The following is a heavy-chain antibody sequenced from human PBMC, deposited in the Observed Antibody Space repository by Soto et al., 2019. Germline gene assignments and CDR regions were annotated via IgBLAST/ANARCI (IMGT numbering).Heavy chain of an antibody. CDR1: GGSISSGGYY. V-gene: IGHV4-31*03. CDR3: ARDRLYGSGSYRSGGPDY. D-gene: IGHD3-10*01. CDR2: IYYSGST. J-gene: IGHJ4*02. Sequence: SETLSLTCTVSGGSISSGGYYWSWIRQHPGKGLEWIGYIYYSGSTYYNPSLKSRVTTSVDTSKNQFSLKLSSVTAADTAVYYCARDRLYGSGSYRSGGPDYWGQGTLVTVSS.